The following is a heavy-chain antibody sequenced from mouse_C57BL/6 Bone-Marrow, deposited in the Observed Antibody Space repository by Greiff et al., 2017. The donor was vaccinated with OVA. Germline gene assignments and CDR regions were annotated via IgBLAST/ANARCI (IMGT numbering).Heavy chain of an antibody. D-gene: IGHD1-1*01. CDR3: TRPGSSWFAY. V-gene: IGHV6-6*01. J-gene: IGHJ3*01. CDR2: IRNKANNHAT. CDR1: GFTFSDAW. Sequence: EVQVVESGGGLVQPGGSMKLSCAASGFTFSDAWMDWVRQSPEKGLEWVAEIRNKANNHATYYAESVKGRFTISRDDSKSSVYLQMNSLRAEDTGIYYCTRPGSSWFAYWGQGTLVTVSA.